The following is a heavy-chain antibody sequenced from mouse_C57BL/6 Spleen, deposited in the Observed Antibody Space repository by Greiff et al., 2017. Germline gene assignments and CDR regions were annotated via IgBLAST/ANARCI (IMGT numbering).Heavy chain of an antibody. D-gene: IGHD3-3*01. J-gene: IGHJ4*01. V-gene: IGHV5-17*01. CDR1: GFTFSDYG. CDR3: ASERDEDAMDY. CDR2: ISSGSSTI. Sequence: EVQLQESGGGLVKPGGSLKLSCAASGFTFSDYGMHWVRQAPEKGLEWVAYISSGSSTIYYADTVKGRFTISRDNAKNTLFLQMTSLGSEDTAMYYCASERDEDAMDYWGQGTSVTVSS.